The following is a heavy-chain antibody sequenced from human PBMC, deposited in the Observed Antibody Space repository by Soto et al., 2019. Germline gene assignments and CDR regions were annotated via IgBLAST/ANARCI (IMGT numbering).Heavy chain of an antibody. CDR1: GYSISSGYY. Sequence: PSETLSLTCAVSGYSISSGYYWGWIRQPPGKGLEWIGSIYHSGSTYYNPSLKSRVTISVDTSKNQFSLKLSSVTAADTAVYYCARDDSGDYSQDFDYWGQGTLVTVSS. D-gene: IGHD4-17*01. V-gene: IGHV4-38-2*02. CDR3: ARDDSGDYSQDFDY. J-gene: IGHJ4*02. CDR2: IYHSGST.